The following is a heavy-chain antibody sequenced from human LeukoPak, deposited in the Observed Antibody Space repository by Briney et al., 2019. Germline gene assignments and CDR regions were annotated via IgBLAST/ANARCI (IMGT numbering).Heavy chain of an antibody. CDR3: AIRWYSSSSDDY. J-gene: IGHJ4*02. CDR1: GGTFSSYA. Sequence: SVKVSCKASGGTFSSYAISLVRQAPGQGLEWMGGIIPIFGTANYAQKFQGRVTITADESTSTAYMELSSLRSEDTAVYYCAIRWYSSSSDDYWGQGTLVTVSS. CDR2: IIPIFGTA. D-gene: IGHD6-6*01. V-gene: IGHV1-69*13.